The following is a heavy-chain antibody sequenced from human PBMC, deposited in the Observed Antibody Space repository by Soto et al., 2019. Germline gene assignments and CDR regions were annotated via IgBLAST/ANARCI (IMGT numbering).Heavy chain of an antibody. D-gene: IGHD1-1*01. CDR3: AKNDLSTATIDY. Sequence: PGGSLRLSCAASGFTFSSYGMHWVRQAPGKGLEWVAVISYDGSNKYYADSVKGRFTISRDNSKNTLYLQMNSLRAEDTAVYYCAKNDLSTATIDYWGQGTLVTVSS. V-gene: IGHV3-30*18. CDR2: ISYDGSNK. J-gene: IGHJ4*02. CDR1: GFTFSSYG.